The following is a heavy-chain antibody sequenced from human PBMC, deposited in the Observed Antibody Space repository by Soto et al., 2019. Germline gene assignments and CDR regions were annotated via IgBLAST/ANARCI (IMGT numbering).Heavy chain of an antibody. D-gene: IGHD3-22*01. V-gene: IGHV5-10-1*01. CDR1: GYSFPTYW. J-gene: IGHJ5*02. Sequence: GESLKISCKGSGYSFPTYWISWVRQMPGKGLEWMGMIDPSDSYTTYSPSFQGHVTISADRSISTAYLQWGSLEASDTAMYYCARIHYDRNPNWFDPWGQGTLVTVSS. CDR2: IDPSDSYT. CDR3: ARIHYDRNPNWFDP.